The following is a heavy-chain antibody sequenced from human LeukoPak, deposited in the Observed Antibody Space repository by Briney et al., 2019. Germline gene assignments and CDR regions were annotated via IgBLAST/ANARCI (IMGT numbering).Heavy chain of an antibody. Sequence: PSETLSLTCAVSGGSISSSNWWSWVRQPPGKGLEWIGEIYHSGSTNYNPSLKSRVTISVDKSKNQFSLKLSSVTAADTAVYYCARVDLQAYYDSSEDAFDIWGQGTMVTVSS. CDR1: GGSISSSNW. CDR2: IYHSGST. J-gene: IGHJ3*02. CDR3: ARVDLQAYYDSSEDAFDI. V-gene: IGHV4-4*02. D-gene: IGHD3-22*01.